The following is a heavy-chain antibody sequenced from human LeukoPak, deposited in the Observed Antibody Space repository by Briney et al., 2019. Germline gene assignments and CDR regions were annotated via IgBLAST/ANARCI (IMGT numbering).Heavy chain of an antibody. CDR2: SSTSGSTI. V-gene: IGHV3-11*01. J-gene: IGHJ3*02. CDR1: GFTFSDFH. Sequence: GGSLRLSCAASGFTFSDFHMCWIRQAPGKGLEWVSFSSTSGSTIFYAGSVKGRFTISRDNAKNSLYLQMNSLRAEDTAVYYCAREQADALDIWGPGTMVTVSS. CDR3: AREQADALDI.